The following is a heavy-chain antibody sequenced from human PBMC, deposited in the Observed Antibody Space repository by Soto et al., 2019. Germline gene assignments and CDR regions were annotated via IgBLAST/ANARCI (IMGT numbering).Heavy chain of an antibody. J-gene: IGHJ6*02. D-gene: IGHD3-3*01. V-gene: IGHV3-7*01. CDR2: IKQDGSEK. Sequence: EVQLVESGGGLVQPGGSLRLSCAASGFTFSSYWMSWVRQAPGKGLEWVANIKQDGSEKYYVDSVKGRFTISRDNAKNSLYLQMNSLRAGDTAVYYCARDRYSYYDFWSGSLPYYYFGMDVWGQGTTVTVSS. CDR1: GFTFSSYW. CDR3: ARDRYSYYDFWSGSLPYYYFGMDV.